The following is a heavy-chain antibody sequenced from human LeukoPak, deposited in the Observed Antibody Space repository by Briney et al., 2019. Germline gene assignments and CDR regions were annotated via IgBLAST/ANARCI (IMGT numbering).Heavy chain of an antibody. D-gene: IGHD3-22*01. CDR1: GYTFTGYY. CDR2: INPNSGGT. Sequence: KISCKGSGYTFTGYYMHWVRQAPGQGLEWMGWINPNSGGTNYAQKFQGRVTMTRDTSISTAYMELSRLRSDDTAVYYCARYSSWDAFDIWGQGTMVTVSS. CDR3: ARYSSWDAFDI. V-gene: IGHV1-2*02. J-gene: IGHJ3*02.